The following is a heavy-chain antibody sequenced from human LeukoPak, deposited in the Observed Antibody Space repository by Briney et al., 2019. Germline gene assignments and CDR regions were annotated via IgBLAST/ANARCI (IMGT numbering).Heavy chain of an antibody. Sequence: SETLSLTCTVSGYSISSGYYWGWIRQPPGKGLEWIGSIYYSGSTYYNPSLKSRVTISVDTSKNQFSLKLSSVTAADTAVYYCARQDDDILTGYYPVDAFDIWGQGTMVTVSS. J-gene: IGHJ3*02. CDR1: GYSISSGYY. CDR3: ARQDDDILTGYYPVDAFDI. CDR2: IYYSGST. V-gene: IGHV4-38-2*02. D-gene: IGHD3-9*01.